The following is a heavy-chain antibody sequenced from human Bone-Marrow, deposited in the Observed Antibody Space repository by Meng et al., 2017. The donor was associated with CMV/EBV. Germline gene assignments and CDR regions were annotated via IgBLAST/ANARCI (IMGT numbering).Heavy chain of an antibody. D-gene: IGHD2-15*01. J-gene: IGHJ2*01. CDR1: GVTVSSNY. V-gene: IGHV3-53*01. Sequence: GGSLRLSCAASGVTVSSNYMSWVRQAPGKGLEWVSVIYSGGSTYYEDSVKGRFTISRDNSKKTLYLQMNSLRAEDTAVYYCARVAGLYCSGGSCYFFWYFDLWGRGTLVNVAS. CDR2: IYSGGST. CDR3: ARVAGLYCSGGSCYFFWYFDL.